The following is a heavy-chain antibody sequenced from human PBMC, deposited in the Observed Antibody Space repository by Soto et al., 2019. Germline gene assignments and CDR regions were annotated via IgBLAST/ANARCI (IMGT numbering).Heavy chain of an antibody. CDR2: INHSGSNT. J-gene: IGHJ4*02. Sequence: GGSLGLSCVASGFTFNKFAMTWVRQAPGKGLDWVAVINHSGSNTYYADPVKGRFTISRDNSKNTLYLQMDSVRVEDRAVYYCAKAILPDYYGSGTFDNWGQGTLVTVS. CDR1: GFTFNKFA. V-gene: IGHV3-23*01. CDR3: AKAILPDYYGSGTFDN. D-gene: IGHD3-10*01.